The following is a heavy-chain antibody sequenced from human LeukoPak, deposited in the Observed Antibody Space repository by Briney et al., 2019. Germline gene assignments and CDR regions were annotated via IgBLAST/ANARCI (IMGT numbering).Heavy chain of an antibody. J-gene: IGHJ5*01. CDR2: VSYNDIT. CDR1: GASVTATNYY. D-gene: IGHD4-17*01. CDR3: ARNLRGLPSDS. Sequence: SETLPLTCTVSGASVTATNYYWAWIRQPPGKGLEWLGTVSYNDITYYNPSLLGRVAVSRGTSKTRFSLDLTSVTTEDTAVYFCARNLRGLPSDSWGRGILVTVTS. V-gene: IGHV4-39*01.